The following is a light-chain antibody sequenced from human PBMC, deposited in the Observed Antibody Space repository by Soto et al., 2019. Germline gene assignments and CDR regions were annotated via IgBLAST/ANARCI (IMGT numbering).Light chain of an antibody. CDR1: QSITTW. CDR3: QQHNSFSIT. J-gene: IGKJ5*01. Sequence: DIHMTQSPSTLSASVGDMFTITCRASQSITTWLDWYQQRPGKAPKLLIYDVSSLQSGVPSRFSGSGSGTEFTLTINSMKPDDFETYYCQQHNSFSITFGHGTRLEIK. CDR2: DVS. V-gene: IGKV1-5*01.